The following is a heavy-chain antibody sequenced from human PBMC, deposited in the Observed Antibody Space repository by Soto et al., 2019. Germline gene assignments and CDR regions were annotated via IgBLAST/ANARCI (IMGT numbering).Heavy chain of an antibody. D-gene: IGHD6-19*01. CDR2: IYYSGNT. Sequence: QVQLQESGPGLVKPSETLSLTCTVAGGSISSYYWGWIRQPPGKGLEWIGYIYYSGNTNYNPSLNIRVHLSVDTSKNQFSLKLSSVTAADTAVYYCARDWHSSGWYVWFDPWGQGTLVTVSS. CDR1: GGSISSYY. V-gene: IGHV4-59*01. CDR3: ARDWHSSGWYVWFDP. J-gene: IGHJ5*02.